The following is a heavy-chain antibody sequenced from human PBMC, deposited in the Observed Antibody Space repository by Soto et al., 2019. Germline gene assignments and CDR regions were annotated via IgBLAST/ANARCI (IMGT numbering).Heavy chain of an antibody. J-gene: IGHJ3*02. CDR3: AHRPDDLAAAPPSGAFDI. CDR2: IYWDDDK. CDR1: GFSLSTSGVG. D-gene: IGHD6-13*01. Sequence: SGPTLLKPTQTLTLTCTFSGFSLSTSGVGVGWIRQPPGKALEWLALIYWDDDKRYSPSLKSRLTITKDTSKNQVVLTMTNMDPVDTATYYCAHRPDDLAAAPPSGAFDIWGQGTMVTVSS. V-gene: IGHV2-5*02.